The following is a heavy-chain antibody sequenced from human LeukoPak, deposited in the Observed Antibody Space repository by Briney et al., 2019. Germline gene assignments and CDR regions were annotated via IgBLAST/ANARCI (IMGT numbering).Heavy chain of an antibody. Sequence: ASVKVSCKASGYTFTGYYMHWVRQAPGQGLEWMGWINPKSGDTNYAQKFQGRVTMTRDTSISTVYIELSRLTSDDTAIYYCARGRSDYEDSLNWLDPWGQGTLVSVSS. CDR3: ARGRSDYEDSLNWLDP. CDR1: GYTFTGYY. CDR2: INPKSGDT. V-gene: IGHV1-2*02. D-gene: IGHD5-12*01. J-gene: IGHJ5*02.